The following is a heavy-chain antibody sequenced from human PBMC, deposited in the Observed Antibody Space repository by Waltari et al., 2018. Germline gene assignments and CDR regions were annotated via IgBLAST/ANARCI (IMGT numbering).Heavy chain of an antibody. J-gene: IGHJ6*03. CDR1: GGSCSGYS. CDR3: ARANTIFGVIRTWYYMDV. Sequence: QVQLQQWGAGLLKPSETLSLPCVVSGGSCSGYSWSGIRQPPGKGLEWLGEINHSGRTNYNPSLKSRVTISIDTSKIQFSLKLRSVTVADTAVYYCARANTIFGVIRTWYYMDVWGKGTPVTVSS. D-gene: IGHD3-3*01. CDR2: INHSGRT. V-gene: IGHV4-34*01.